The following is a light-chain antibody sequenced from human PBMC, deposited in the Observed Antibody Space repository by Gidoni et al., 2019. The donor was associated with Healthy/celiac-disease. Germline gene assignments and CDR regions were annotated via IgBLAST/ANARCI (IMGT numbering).Light chain of an antibody. Sequence: DIQLTQSPSFLSASVGDRVTITCRASQGISSYLAWYQQKPGKASKLLIYAASTLQSGVPSRFSCSASGTEFTLTISSLQPEDFATYYCQQLNSYPPFTFXPXTKVDIK. CDR2: AAS. CDR1: QGISSY. CDR3: QQLNSYPPFT. J-gene: IGKJ3*01. V-gene: IGKV1-9*01.